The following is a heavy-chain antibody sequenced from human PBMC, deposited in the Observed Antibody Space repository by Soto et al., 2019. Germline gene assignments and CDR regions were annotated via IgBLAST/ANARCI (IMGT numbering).Heavy chain of an antibody. V-gene: IGHV4-31*03. Sequence: QVQLQESGPGLVKSSQTLSLTCTVPGGSISSGGNYRSWIRQHPGKGLEWIGYIYHSGSTYYNPSLKSRVTISVDTSKNQFSLKLNSVTAADTAVYYCARARMVRGVIYYYGMDVWGQGTTVTVSS. D-gene: IGHD3-10*01. CDR1: GGSISSGGNY. CDR2: IYHSGST. J-gene: IGHJ6*02. CDR3: ARARMVRGVIYYYGMDV.